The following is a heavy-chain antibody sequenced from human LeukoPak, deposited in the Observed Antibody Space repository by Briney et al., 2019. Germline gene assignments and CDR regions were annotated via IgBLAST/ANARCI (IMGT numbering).Heavy chain of an antibody. V-gene: IGHV3-7*03. CDR3: ASGGHVDY. D-gene: IGHD2-15*01. J-gene: IGHJ4*02. CDR2: IIERGTEE. CDR1: GFSFSSFW. Sequence: GGSLRLCCGGSGFSFSSFWMTWVRQPPGKWLVWVVNIIERGTEELYVDFVRGLFTISRDNAMNSLYLQMNSLTGEDTAVYYCASGGHVDYWGQGTLVTVTS.